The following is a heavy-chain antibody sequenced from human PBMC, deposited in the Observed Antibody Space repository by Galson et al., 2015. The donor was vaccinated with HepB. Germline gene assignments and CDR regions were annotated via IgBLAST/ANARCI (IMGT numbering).Heavy chain of an antibody. CDR3: ASGTLAYCGGDCLQFDY. Sequence: SLRLSCAASGFTFSSYAMHWVRQAPGKGLEWVAVISYDGSNKYYADSVKGRFTISRDNSKNTLYLQMNSLRAEDTAVYYCASGTLAYCGGDCLQFDYWGQGTLVTVSS. D-gene: IGHD2-21*02. CDR2: ISYDGSNK. V-gene: IGHV3-30-3*01. J-gene: IGHJ4*02. CDR1: GFTFSSYA.